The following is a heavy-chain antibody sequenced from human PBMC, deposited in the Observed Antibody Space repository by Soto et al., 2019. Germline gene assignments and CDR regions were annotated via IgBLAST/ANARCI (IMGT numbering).Heavy chain of an antibody. CDR2: INHSGST. D-gene: IGHD3-3*01. V-gene: IGHV4-34*01. Sequence: QVQLQQWGAGLLKPSETLSLPCADYGGSFSGYYWCWIRQPQGKGLEWIGEINHSGSTNYNPSLKRRVTISVDTSKNQFSLKLSSVTSSDTAVYYWARRRRFLECYIDYWGQGTLVTVCS. CDR3: ARRRRFLECYIDY. J-gene: IGHJ4*02. CDR1: GGSFSGYY.